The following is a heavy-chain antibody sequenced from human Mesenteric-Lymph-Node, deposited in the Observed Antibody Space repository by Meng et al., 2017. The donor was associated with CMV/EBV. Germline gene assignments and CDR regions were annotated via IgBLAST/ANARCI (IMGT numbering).Heavy chain of an antibody. D-gene: IGHD2-15*01. J-gene: IGHJ5*02. V-gene: IGHV3-7*01. CDR1: GFTFSNYY. Sequence: GESLKISCVASGFTFSNYYMTWARQIPGKGLEWVANIKEDGSEMHYVDSVKGRFTISRDNAQNSLYLQMNSLRVEDTAVYYCAREGRHSNSFYYWFDPWGQGTLVTVS. CDR3: AREGRHSNSFYYWFDP. CDR2: IKEDGSEM.